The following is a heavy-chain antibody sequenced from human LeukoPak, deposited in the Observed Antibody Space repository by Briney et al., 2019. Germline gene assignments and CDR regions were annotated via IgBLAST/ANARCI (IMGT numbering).Heavy chain of an antibody. J-gene: IGHJ4*02. CDR3: ARLIAVAGTFYYFDY. CDR2: IYYSGST. D-gene: IGHD6-19*01. V-gene: IGHV4-59*08. Sequence: PSETLSLTCTVSGGSISSYYWSWIRQPPGKGLEWIGYIYYSGSTNYNPSLKSRVTISVDTSKNQFSLKLSSVTAADTAVYYCARLIAVAGTFYYFDYWGQGTLVTVSS. CDR1: GGSISSYY.